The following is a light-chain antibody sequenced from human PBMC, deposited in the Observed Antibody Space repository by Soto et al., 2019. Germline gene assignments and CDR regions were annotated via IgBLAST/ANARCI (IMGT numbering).Light chain of an antibody. J-gene: IGKJ4*01. CDR3: QQNFNLILA. CDR2: SAS. CDR1: QSISTY. V-gene: IGKV1-39*01. Sequence: DIQLTQSPSSLSASAGDTVTITCRASQSISTYLNWWQHKPGTAPRLLISSASNLHTGVPSRFSGSGSGAAFTLTIRSLQPEDSATSFCQQNFNLILAFGGGTKVDIK.